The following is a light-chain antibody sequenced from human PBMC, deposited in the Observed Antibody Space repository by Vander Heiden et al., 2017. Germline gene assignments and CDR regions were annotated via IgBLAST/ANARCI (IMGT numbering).Light chain of an antibody. J-gene: IGKJ3*01. CDR2: DAA. CDR1: QNVSSY. V-gene: IGKV3-11*01. CDR3: QQRSNWPLT. Sequence: ETVLPQSPATLSLSPGERATLFCRASQNVSSYLAWYQQKPGQAPRLLIYDAANRATGIPARFSGSGSGTDFTLTISSLEPEDFAVYYCQQRSNWPLTFGPGTKVDIK.